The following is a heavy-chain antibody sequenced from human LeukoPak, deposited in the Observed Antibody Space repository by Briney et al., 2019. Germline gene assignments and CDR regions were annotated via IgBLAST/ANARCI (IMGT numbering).Heavy chain of an antibody. Sequence: ASVKVSCKASGGTFSSYAISWVGQAPGQGLEWMGGIIPIFGTANYAQKFQGRVTITADESTSTAYMELSSLRSEDTAVYYCARAMGAAAGIYYYYGMDVWGQGTTVTVSS. J-gene: IGHJ6*02. CDR3: ARAMGAAAGIYYYYGMDV. V-gene: IGHV1-69*01. D-gene: IGHD6-13*01. CDR1: GGTFSSYA. CDR2: IIPIFGTA.